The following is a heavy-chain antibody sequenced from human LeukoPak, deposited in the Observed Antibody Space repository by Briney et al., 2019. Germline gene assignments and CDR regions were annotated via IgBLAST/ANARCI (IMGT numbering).Heavy chain of an antibody. D-gene: IGHD3-10*01. V-gene: IGHV3-48*01. CDR1: GFTFSSYS. Sequence: GGSLRLSCAASGFTFSSYSMNWVRQAPGKGLEWVSYITSSSSTIYYADSLKGRFTISRDSSENTLYLQMNSLRVEDTAVYYCAKDGTRGIRFGKIPHYFDYWGQGTLVTVSS. CDR3: AKDGTRGIRFGKIPHYFDY. J-gene: IGHJ4*02. CDR2: ITSSSSTI.